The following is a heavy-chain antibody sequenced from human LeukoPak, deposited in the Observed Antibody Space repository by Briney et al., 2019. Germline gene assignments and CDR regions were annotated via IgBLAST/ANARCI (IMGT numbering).Heavy chain of an antibody. CDR1: GYSLRNGYH. Sequence: SETLSLTCTVSGYSLRNGYHWAWFRQPPGKGLEWIGSVSQSGSTYDNPSLKSRVTMSVDTSKNQFSLKLSSVTAADTAVYYCARGVYSSGWLYDYWGQGTLVTVSS. CDR3: ARGVYSSGWLYDY. V-gene: IGHV4-38-2*02. J-gene: IGHJ4*02. D-gene: IGHD6-19*01. CDR2: VSQSGST.